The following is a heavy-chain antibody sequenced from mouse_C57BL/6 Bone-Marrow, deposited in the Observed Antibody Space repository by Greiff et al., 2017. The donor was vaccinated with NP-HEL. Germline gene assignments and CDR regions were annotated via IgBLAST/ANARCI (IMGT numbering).Heavy chain of an antibody. Sequence: VQLQQSGPELVKPGASVKISCKASGYTFTDYYMNWVKQSHGKSLEWIGDINPNNGGTSYNQKFKGKATLTVDKSSSTAYMELRSLTSEDSAVYYCAREDGYYVYFDYWGQGTTLTVSS. V-gene: IGHV1-26*01. CDR3: AREDGYYVYFDY. D-gene: IGHD2-3*01. CDR2: INPNNGGT. CDR1: GYTFTDYY. J-gene: IGHJ2*01.